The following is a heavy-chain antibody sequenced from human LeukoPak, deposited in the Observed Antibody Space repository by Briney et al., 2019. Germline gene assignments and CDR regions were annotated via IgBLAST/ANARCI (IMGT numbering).Heavy chain of an antibody. J-gene: IGHJ4*02. V-gene: IGHV3-7*01. CDR2: IKQDGSEK. D-gene: IGHD5-18*01. CDR3: AREGGSGIQLWRTDY. Sequence: GGSLRLSWAASGFTFGYYWMSWDRQASGKGLEWVGNIKQDGSEKYYVDCVKGRFPISRHTAKNSLHLQMNSQRAEDTAVYYCAREGGSGIQLWRTDYWGQGTLVTVSS. CDR1: GFTFGYYW.